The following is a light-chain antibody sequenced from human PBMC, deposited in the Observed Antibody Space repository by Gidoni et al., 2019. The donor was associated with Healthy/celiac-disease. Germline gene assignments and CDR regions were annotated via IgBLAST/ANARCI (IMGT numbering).Light chain of an antibody. CDR2: LEGSGSY. V-gene: IGLV4-60*03. CDR1: SWHISYI. J-gene: IGLJ2*01. Sequence: PVLTPSSSASASPASPVKLTCTLSSWHISYIIEWHQQQPGKAPRYLMKLEGSGSYNKGSGVPDRFSGSSSGADRYLTSSNLQSEDEADYYCETWNSNSVVFGGGTKLTVL. CDR3: ETWNSNSVV.